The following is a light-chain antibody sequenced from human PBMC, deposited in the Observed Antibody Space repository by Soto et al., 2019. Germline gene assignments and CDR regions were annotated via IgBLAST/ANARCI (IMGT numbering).Light chain of an antibody. CDR2: EVT. J-gene: IGLJ2*01. V-gene: IGLV2-14*01. Sequence: QSALTQPASVSGSPGQSITISCTGTSSDIGGSKYVSWYQQFPGKAPKLLIFEVTNRPSGVSDRFSGSKSGNTASLTISGVQAEDEADYYCSSYRIASYVVFGGGTKLTVL. CDR3: SSYRIASYVV. CDR1: SSDIGGSKY.